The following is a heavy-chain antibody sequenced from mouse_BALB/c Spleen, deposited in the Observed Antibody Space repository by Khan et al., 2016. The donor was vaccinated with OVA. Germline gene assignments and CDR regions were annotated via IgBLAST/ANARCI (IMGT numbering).Heavy chain of an antibody. V-gene: IGHV14-1*02. J-gene: IGHJ3*01. Sequence: VQLKESGAELVRPGALVKLSCKASGFNIKDYYMHWVKQRPEQGLEWIGWIDPENGETVYDPKFQDKASITADTSSNTAYLQLSRLTSEDTSVIYCTSSGYSAWFAYWGQGTPVTVSA. CDR2: IDPENGET. CDR3: TSSGYSAWFAY. CDR1: GFNIKDYY.